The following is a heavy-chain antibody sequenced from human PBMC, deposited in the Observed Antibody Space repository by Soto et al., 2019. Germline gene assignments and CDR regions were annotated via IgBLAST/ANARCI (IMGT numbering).Heavy chain of an antibody. CDR1: GFTFSSYW. D-gene: IGHD5-12*01. V-gene: IGHV3-74*01. Sequence: EVQLVESGGGLVQPGGSLRLSCAASGFTFSSYWMHWVRQVPGKGLVWVSRINNDGSSTNYADSVKGRFTISRDYAKNILYLQMNRLRAEDTAVYYCARGELATITASDYWGQGTLVTVSS. CDR2: INNDGSST. CDR3: ARGELATITASDY. J-gene: IGHJ4*02.